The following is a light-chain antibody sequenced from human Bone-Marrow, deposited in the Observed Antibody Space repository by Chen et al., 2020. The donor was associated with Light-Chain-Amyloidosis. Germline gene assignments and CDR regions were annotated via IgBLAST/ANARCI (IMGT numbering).Light chain of an antibody. CDR2: SVS. CDR1: QSLSGGS. J-gene: IGKJ4*01. V-gene: IGKV3-20*01. Sequence: EIVLTQSPGTLSLSPGERATLSCRASQSLSGGSFAWYQQKPGQTPRLLVYSVSITATGVPDRFSGSGSGTDFTLTISRLEPEDFTVYYCQHYGRSVTFGGGTKLEI. CDR3: QHYGRSVT.